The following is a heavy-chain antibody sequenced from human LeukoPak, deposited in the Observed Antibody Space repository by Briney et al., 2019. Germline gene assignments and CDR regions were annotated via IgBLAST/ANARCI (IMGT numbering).Heavy chain of an antibody. CDR2: ISSTSTYI. D-gene: IGHD1-26*01. J-gene: IGHJ4*02. CDR3: ARGSGSYDY. V-gene: IGHV3-21*01. CDR1: GFTFSSYS. Sequence: TGGSLRLSCAASGFTFSSYSMNWVRQAPGKWLEWVSSISSTSTYIYYADSVKGRFTISRDNAKNSLYLQMNSLRVEDTAVYYCARGSGSYDYWGQGTLVTVSS.